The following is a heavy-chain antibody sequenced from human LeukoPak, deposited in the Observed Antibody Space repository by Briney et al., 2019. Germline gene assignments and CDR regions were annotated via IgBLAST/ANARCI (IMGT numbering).Heavy chain of an antibody. J-gene: IGHJ4*02. V-gene: IGHV1-46*01. CDR1: GYTFTNYY. CDR2: INPSGGST. D-gene: IGHD6-13*01. CDR3: ARAQSNSWYYFDY. Sequence: ASVKVSCEASGYTFTNYYMHWVRQAPGQGLEWMGIINPSGGSTSYAQNFQGRVTMTRDTSTSTVYMELTSLRSEDTAVYYCARAQSNSWYYFDYWGQGTLVTVSS.